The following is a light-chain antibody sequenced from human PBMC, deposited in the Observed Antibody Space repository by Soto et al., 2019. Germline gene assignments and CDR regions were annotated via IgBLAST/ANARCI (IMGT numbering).Light chain of an antibody. V-gene: IGLV2-14*01. CDR1: SSDVGTYNS. CDR3: SSYTGGNPSYV. CDR2: AVT. J-gene: IGLJ1*01. Sequence: QSALTQPASVSGSPGQSIAISCTGTSSDVGTYNSVSWYQQFPGKAPKLILYAVTNRPSGISNRFSGSKSGNTASLTVSGLQAEDEADYYCSSYTGGNPSYVFGTGTKLTVL.